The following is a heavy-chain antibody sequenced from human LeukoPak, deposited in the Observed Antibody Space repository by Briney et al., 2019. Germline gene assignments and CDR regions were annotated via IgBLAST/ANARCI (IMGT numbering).Heavy chain of an antibody. D-gene: IGHD5-18*01. CDR2: IYSGGST. CDR3: ARRGHGYGSPFDY. CDR1: GFTFSSYS. Sequence: GGSLRLSCAASGFTFSSYSMSWVRQAPGKGLEWVSMIYSGGSTYYADSVKGRFTISRDNSKNTLDLQMNSLRAEDTAVYYCARRGHGYGSPFDYWGQGTLVTVSS. V-gene: IGHV3-66*04. J-gene: IGHJ4*02.